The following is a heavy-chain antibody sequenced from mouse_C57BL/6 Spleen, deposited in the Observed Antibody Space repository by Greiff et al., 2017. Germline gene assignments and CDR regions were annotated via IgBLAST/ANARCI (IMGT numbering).Heavy chain of an antibody. D-gene: IGHD3-2*02. CDR2: INPSSGYT. V-gene: IGHV1-7*01. CDR3: AREATGGGYYYAMDY. J-gene: IGHJ4*01. CDR1: GYTFTSYW. Sequence: QVQLKQSGAELAKPGASVKLSCKASGYTFTSYWMHWVKQRPGQGLEWIGYINPSSGYTKYNQKFKDKDTLTADKSSSTAYMQLSSLTYEDSAVYYCAREATGGGYYYAMDYWGQGTSVTVSS.